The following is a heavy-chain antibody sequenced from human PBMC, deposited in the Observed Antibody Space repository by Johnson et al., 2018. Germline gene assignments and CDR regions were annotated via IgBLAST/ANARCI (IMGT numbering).Heavy chain of an antibody. J-gene: IGHJ5*01. D-gene: IGHD3-10*01. V-gene: IGHV3-64*01. Sequence: EVQLLESGGGLVQPGGSLRLSCAVSGFTFSNYAMYWVRQAPGKGLEYVSAIRSNGDSTYYANSVKGRFTISRDNSKNTLYLQMGSLRAEDMAVYYCARDKGVTRDENWFDSWGQGTLVTVSS. CDR3: ARDKGVTRDENWFDS. CDR2: IRSNGDST. CDR1: GFTFSNYA.